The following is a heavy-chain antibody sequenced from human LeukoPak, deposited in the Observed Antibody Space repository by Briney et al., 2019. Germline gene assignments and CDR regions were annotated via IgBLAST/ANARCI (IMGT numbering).Heavy chain of an antibody. Sequence: AGGSLRLSCAASGFSFSDYYNAWIRQAPGKGLEWVSHISSSGSSTYYADSVKGRFTISRDNAKNSLDLQMNSLRGEDTAVYYCANSIVGHFFEYWGQGTLVTVSS. J-gene: IGHJ4*02. V-gene: IGHV3-11*01. CDR2: ISSSGSST. CDR1: GFSFSDYY. CDR3: ANSIVGHFFEY. D-gene: IGHD2-21*01.